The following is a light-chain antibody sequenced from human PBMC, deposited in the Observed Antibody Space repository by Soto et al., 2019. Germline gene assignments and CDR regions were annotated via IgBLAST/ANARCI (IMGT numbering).Light chain of an antibody. J-gene: IGKJ1*01. V-gene: IGKV1-5*01. Sequence: DIQMTQSPSTLSASVGGRVTITCRASQSVGTWVAWYQQKPGKAPKLLIYGASNLESGVPSRFSGSGSGTEFTLTITTLQPDDFAVYYCQQYNNWPRTFGQGTKVDI. CDR2: GAS. CDR3: QQYNNWPRT. CDR1: QSVGTW.